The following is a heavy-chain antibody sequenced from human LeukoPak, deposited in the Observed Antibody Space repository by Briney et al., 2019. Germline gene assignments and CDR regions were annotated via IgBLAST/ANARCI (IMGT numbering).Heavy chain of an antibody. CDR2: IYYSRST. J-gene: IGHJ3*02. D-gene: IGHD3-16*02. V-gene: IGHV4-59*08. Sequence: SGTQSLTCTVSGGSISSYYWSWIRQPPGKGLEWIGYIYYSRSTNYNSSLKSRVTISVDTSKNQFSLKLSSVTAADTAVYSCARSYDYVWGSYRPLAFDIWGQGTMVTVSS. CDR1: GGSISSYY. CDR3: ARSYDYVWGSYRPLAFDI.